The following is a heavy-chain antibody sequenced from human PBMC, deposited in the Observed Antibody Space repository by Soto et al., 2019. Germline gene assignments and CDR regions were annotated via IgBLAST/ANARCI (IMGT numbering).Heavy chain of an antibody. CDR3: ARSSQEITYYYDSSGYYYHWYFDL. D-gene: IGHD3-22*01. CDR2: TYYTGST. V-gene: IGHV4-31*03. CDR1: GGSISSGGYY. Sequence: SETLSLTCTVSGGSISSGGYYWSWIRQHPGKGREWSGYTYYTGSTSYNPSLKSRFTISVDTSKNLFSLQLSSVTAADTAVYYCARSSQEITYYYDSSGYYYHWYFDLWGRGTLVTVSS. J-gene: IGHJ2*01.